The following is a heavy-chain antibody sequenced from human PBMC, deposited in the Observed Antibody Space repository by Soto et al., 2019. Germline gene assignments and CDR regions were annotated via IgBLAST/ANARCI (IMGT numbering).Heavy chain of an antibody. CDR2: ISGSGGST. CDR3: AKDSRYYYGSDQYPDC. V-gene: IGHV3-23*01. CDR1: GFTYSSYA. Sequence: GGSLRLSCAASGFTYSSYAMSWVRQAPGKGLEWVSAISGSGGSTYYADSVKGRFIISRDNSKNTLYLQMNSLRAEDTAVYYCAKDSRYYYGSDQYPDCWGQGTLVTVSS. J-gene: IGHJ4*02. D-gene: IGHD3-10*01.